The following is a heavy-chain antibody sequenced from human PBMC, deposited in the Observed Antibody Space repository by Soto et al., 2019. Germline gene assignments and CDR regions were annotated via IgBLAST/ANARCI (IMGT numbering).Heavy chain of an antibody. CDR2: ISSEGSKQ. J-gene: IGHJ3*02. Sequence: QVQLVESGGGVVQPGRSLRLSCEVSGFTLSSYGMHWVRQAPGKGLEWVGAISSEGSKQSYGGSVKGRFTFSRDNSKDTMNLQMNSLGGDDTAVYDCAKGLAPETHSDFYIWGQGTMVTVSS. V-gene: IGHV3-30*18. CDR3: AKGLAPETHSDFYI. CDR1: GFTLSSYG.